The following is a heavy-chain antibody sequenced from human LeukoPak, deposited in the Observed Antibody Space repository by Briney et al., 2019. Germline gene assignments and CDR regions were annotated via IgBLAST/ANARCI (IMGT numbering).Heavy chain of an antibody. Sequence: SETLSLTCTVSGGSIGSYYWSWIRQPPGKGLEWIGYIYYSGSTNYNPSLKSRVTISVDTSKNQFSLKLSSVTAADTAVYYCARGEAGAIDPFDYWGRGTLVTVSS. J-gene: IGHJ4*02. V-gene: IGHV4-59*01. CDR1: GGSIGSYY. CDR2: IYYSGST. CDR3: ARGEAGAIDPFDY. D-gene: IGHD1-26*01.